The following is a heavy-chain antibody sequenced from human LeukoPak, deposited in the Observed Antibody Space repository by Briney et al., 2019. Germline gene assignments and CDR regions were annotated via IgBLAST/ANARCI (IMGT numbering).Heavy chain of an antibody. CDR2: ISGSGGST. J-gene: IGHJ4*02. V-gene: IGHV3-23*01. D-gene: IGHD3-22*01. CDR1: GFTFSNSA. CDR3: ARAMMVVANLWGVFDY. Sequence: GGSLRLSCPASGFTFSNSAMSWVRQAPGKGLEWVSGISGSGGSTYYADSVKGRFTISRDNSKNTVYLHMHSLRAEDTAVYYCARAMMVVANLWGVFDYWGQGTLVTVSS.